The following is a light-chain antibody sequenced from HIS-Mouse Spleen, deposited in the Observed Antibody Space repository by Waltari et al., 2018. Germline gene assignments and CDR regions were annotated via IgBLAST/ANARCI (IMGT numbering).Light chain of an antibody. CDR2: DVS. Sequence: QSALTQPASVSGSPGQSIPISCTGTSRDVGGYNYSSWYQQHPGKAPKPMIYDVSNRPSGVSNRFSGSKSGNTASLTISGLQAEDEADYYCSSYTSSSTLVFGGGTKLTVL. CDR3: SSYTSSSTLV. CDR1: SRDVGGYNY. V-gene: IGLV2-14*03. J-gene: IGLJ3*02.